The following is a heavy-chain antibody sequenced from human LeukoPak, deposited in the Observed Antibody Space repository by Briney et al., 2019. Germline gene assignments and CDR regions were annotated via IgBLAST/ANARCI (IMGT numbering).Heavy chain of an antibody. CDR1: GFTFSIYW. CDR2: INSDGTST. V-gene: IGHV3-74*01. CDR3: ARDFDQPSGN. D-gene: IGHD3-9*01. Sequence: GGSLRLSCAASGFTFSIYWMHWVRQAPGKGLVRVSRINSDGTSTGYADSVRGRFTISRDNAENTLYLQMNSLGAEDTAVYYCARDFDQPSGNWGQGTLVTVSS. J-gene: IGHJ4*02.